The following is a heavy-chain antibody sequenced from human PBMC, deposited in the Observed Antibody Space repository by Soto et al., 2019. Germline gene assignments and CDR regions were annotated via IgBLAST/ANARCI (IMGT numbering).Heavy chain of an antibody. CDR1: GFVFSSHA. CDR3: AKMVGSWTGASYFYYGLDV. Sequence: PGGSPRLSCAASGFVFSSHAMSWVRQAPGKGLEWVSATSGSGATTYYADSVKGRFTISRDNSENTLFLEMTSLRADDTAVYYCAKMVGSWTGASYFYYGLDVWGQGTTVSVSS. J-gene: IGHJ6*02. V-gene: IGHV3-23*01. D-gene: IGHD2-8*02. CDR2: TSGSGATT.